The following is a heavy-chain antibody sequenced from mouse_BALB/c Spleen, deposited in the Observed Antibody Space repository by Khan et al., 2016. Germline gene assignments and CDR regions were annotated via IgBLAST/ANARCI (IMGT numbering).Heavy chain of an antibody. CDR1: GYTIGSYW. J-gene: IGHJ1*01. D-gene: IGHD4-1*01. Sequence: QVQLKQSGAELMKPGASVRISCKATGYTIGSYWIGWVKQRPGHGLEWIGEILPVSGLINYNEKFKGQATFTADTSSNTAYMQLSSLTSEDSAVHFCARRNWDGRYFDVWGAGTTVTVSS. CDR3: ARRNWDGRYFDV. V-gene: IGHV1-9*01. CDR2: ILPVSGLI.